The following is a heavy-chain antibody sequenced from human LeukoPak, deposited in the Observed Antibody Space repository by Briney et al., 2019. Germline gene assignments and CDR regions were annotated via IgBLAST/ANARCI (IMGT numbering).Heavy chain of an antibody. CDR2: ISGSGGST. D-gene: IGHD4-17*01. Sequence: GGSLRLSCAASGFTFSSYAMSWVRQAPGKGLEWVSAISGSGGSTYYADSVKGRFTISRDNSKNTLYLQMNSRRAEDTAVYYCAKDRDHYGDPMWFGPWGQGTLVTVSS. V-gene: IGHV3-23*01. J-gene: IGHJ5*02. CDR3: AKDRDHYGDPMWFGP. CDR1: GFTFSSYA.